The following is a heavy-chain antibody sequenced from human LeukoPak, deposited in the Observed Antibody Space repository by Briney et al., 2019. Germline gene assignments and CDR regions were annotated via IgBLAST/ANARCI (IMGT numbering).Heavy chain of an antibody. Sequence: GGSLRLSCAASGFTLSSSSMNWVRQAPGKGLEWVSSISSSSSYIYYADSLKGRFTISRDNAKNSLYLQMDSLRAEDTAVYYCAKGSGYEHSYYYYMDVWGKGTTVTISS. J-gene: IGHJ6*03. CDR3: AKGSGYEHSYYYYMDV. CDR2: ISSSSSYI. CDR1: GFTLSSSS. V-gene: IGHV3-21*01. D-gene: IGHD5-12*01.